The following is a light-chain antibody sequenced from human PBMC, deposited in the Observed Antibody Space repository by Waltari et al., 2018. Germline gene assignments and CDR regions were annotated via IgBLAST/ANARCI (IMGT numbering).Light chain of an antibody. Sequence: SYELTQPPSVSVSPGQTASITCSGDKLGDKYASWYQQKPGQSPVLVIYQDTKRPSGIPERCACYNSGNTATLTISGTQGMDEADYYCLAWDSSTAWVFGGGTKLTVL. CDR1: KLGDKY. CDR2: QDT. CDR3: LAWDSSTAWV. J-gene: IGLJ3*02. V-gene: IGLV3-1*01.